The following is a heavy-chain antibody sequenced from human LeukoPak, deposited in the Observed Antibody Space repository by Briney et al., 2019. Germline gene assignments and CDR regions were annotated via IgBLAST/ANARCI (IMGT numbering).Heavy chain of an antibody. J-gene: IGHJ3*02. Sequence: GGSLRLSCAASGFTFSSYAMHWVRQAPGKGLEWVAVISYDGSNKYYADSVKGRFTISRDNSKNTLYLQMNSLRAEDTAVYYCAKDSTIFGVVTIDAFDIWGQGTMVTVSS. V-gene: IGHV3-30-3*01. CDR3: AKDSTIFGVVTIDAFDI. CDR2: ISYDGSNK. CDR1: GFTFSSYA. D-gene: IGHD3-3*01.